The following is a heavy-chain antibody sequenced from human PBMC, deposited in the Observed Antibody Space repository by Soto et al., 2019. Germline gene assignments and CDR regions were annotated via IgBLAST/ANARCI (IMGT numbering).Heavy chain of an antibody. Sequence: GESLKISCKGSGYSFTSYWIGWVRQMPGKGLEWMGIIYPGDSDTRYSPSFQGQVTISADKSISTAYVQWSSLKASDTAMYYCASEYYYDSSGYYALFNWFDPWGQGTLVTVSS. J-gene: IGHJ5*02. V-gene: IGHV5-51*01. D-gene: IGHD3-22*01. CDR3: ASEYYYDSSGYYALFNWFDP. CDR2: IYPGDSDT. CDR1: GYSFTSYW.